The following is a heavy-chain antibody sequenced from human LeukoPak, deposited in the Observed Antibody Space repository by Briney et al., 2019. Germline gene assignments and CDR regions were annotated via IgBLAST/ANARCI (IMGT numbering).Heavy chain of an antibody. Sequence: SETLSLTCTVSGGSISSGGYYWSWIRQPPGKGLEWIGYIYHSGSTYYNPSLKSRVTISVDRSKNQFSLKLSSVTAADTAVYYCAREGSMTTVTRIDYWGQGTLVTASS. CDR2: IYHSGST. J-gene: IGHJ4*02. D-gene: IGHD4-11*01. V-gene: IGHV4-30-2*01. CDR1: GGSISSGGYY. CDR3: AREGSMTTVTRIDY.